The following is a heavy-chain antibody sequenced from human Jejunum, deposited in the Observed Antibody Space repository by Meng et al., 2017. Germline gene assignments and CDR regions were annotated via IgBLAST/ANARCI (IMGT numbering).Heavy chain of an antibody. V-gene: IGHV3-64*01. CDR1: GFRISHYG. J-gene: IGHJ4*02. Sequence: GGSLRLSCAASGFRISHYGMHWVRQAPGKGLEYVSTISSDGGSTYYANSVKGRFSISRDNIKNMVYLQMGSLRAEDTAVYYCARGSESIYSGSYSWGQGTLVTVSS. D-gene: IGHD1-26*01. CDR3: ARGSESIYSGSYS. CDR2: ISSDGGST.